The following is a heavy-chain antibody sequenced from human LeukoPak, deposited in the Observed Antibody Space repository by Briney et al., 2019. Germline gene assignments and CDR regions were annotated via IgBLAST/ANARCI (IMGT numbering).Heavy chain of an antibody. CDR2: INTNTGNP. D-gene: IGHD3-10*01. CDR1: GYTFPSYA. Sequence: GASVKVSCKASGYTFPSYAMNWVRQAPGQGLEWMGWINTNTGNPTYAQGFTGRFVFSLDTSVSTAYLQISSLKAEDTAVYYCARDRMVRGTVRIFTIAQDAFDIWGQGTMVTVSS. J-gene: IGHJ3*02. V-gene: IGHV7-4-1*02. CDR3: ARDRMVRGTVRIFTIAQDAFDI.